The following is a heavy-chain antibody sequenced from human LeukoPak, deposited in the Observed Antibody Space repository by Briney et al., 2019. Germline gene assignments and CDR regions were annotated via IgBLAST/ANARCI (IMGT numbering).Heavy chain of an antibody. J-gene: IGHJ4*02. CDR3: AREGYSSSWLFDY. CDR1: GFTFSSYS. Sequence: GGSLRLSCAASGFTFSSYSMNWVRQAPGKGLEWVSSISSSSSYIYYADSVKGRFTISRDNAKNSLHLQMNSLRAEDTAVYYCAREGYSSSWLFDYWGQGTLVTVSS. CDR2: ISSSSSYI. V-gene: IGHV3-21*01. D-gene: IGHD6-13*01.